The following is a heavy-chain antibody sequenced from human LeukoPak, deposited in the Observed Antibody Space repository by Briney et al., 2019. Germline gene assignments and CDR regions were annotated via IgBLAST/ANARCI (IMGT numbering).Heavy chain of an antibody. D-gene: IGHD1-26*01. V-gene: IGHV4-34*01. J-gene: IGHJ5*02. CDR3: ARGSDHWFDP. Sequence: SETLSLTCAVYGGSFSGYYWSWIRQPPGKGLEWIGEINHSGSTNYNPSLKSRVTISVDTSKNQFSLKLSSVTAADTAVYYCARGSDHWFDPWRQGTLVTVSS. CDR2: INHSGST. CDR1: GGSFSGYY.